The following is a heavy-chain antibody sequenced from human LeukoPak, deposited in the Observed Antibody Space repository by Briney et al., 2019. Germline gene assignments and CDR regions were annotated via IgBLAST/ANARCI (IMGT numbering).Heavy chain of an antibody. V-gene: IGHV3-74*01. CDR1: GFSFSNYW. J-gene: IGHJ4*02. CDR3: ARDGFLPDY. Sequence: GGSLRLSCAASGFSFSNYWMHWVRQAPGEGLVGVSRINSDETGNSYADSVKDKFTISKDNAKNTLYLQMNSLRAEDTVVYYCARDGFLPDYWGQGTLVTVSS. CDR2: INSDETGN. D-gene: IGHD3-10*01.